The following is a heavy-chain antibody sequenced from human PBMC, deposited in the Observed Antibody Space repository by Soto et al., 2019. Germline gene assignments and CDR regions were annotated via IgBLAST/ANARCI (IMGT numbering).Heavy chain of an antibody. J-gene: IGHJ4*02. CDR1: RVAFSKFI. D-gene: IGHD5-12*01. CDR3: ASGYSGYDLPHGGYFDY. V-gene: IGHV1-69*13. CDR2: VIPVFGTA. Sequence: SVKVSCKASRVAFSKFIVTWVRQAPGLGLEWVGGVIPVFGTANYAQKFQGRVTITADESTSTAYMELSSLRSEDTAVYYCASGYSGYDLPHGGYFDYWGQGTLVTVSS.